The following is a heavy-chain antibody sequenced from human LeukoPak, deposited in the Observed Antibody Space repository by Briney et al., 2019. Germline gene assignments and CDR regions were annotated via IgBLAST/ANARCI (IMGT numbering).Heavy chain of an antibody. CDR2: IHYSGHT. CDR1: GDSISTDY. CDR3: ARLGKEVTYRAYYLDY. J-gene: IGHJ4*02. D-gene: IGHD2-21*02. V-gene: IGHV4-59*08. Sequence: SETLSLTCTVSGDSISTDYWSWIRQPPGKGLEYIAFIHYSGHTNYNPSLKSRVTISIDTSRNQLSLKLSSVTAADTAVYYCARLGKEVTYRAYYLDYWGQGTLVTVSS.